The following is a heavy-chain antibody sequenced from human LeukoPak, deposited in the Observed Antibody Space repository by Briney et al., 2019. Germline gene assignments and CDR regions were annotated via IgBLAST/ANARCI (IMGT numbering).Heavy chain of an antibody. CDR2: ISGYRGYT. CDR3: ARGGNYVDTAMIQVDY. J-gene: IGHJ4*02. D-gene: IGHD5-18*01. V-gene: IGHV1-18*01. CDR1: GYTFSNYG. Sequence: ASVKVSCEASGYTFSNYGISWVRQAPGQGLEWMGWISGYRGYTNYAQKVQGRVTMTTDTSTSTAYMELRSLRSDDTAVYYCARGGNYVDTAMIQVDYWGQGTLVTVSS.